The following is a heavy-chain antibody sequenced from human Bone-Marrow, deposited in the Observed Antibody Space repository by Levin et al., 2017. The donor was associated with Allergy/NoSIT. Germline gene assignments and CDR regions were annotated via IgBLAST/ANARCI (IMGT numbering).Heavy chain of an antibody. CDR3: ARDPHYAATTGEY. CDR1: GYTFTAYY. J-gene: IGHJ4*02. Sequence: EASVKVSCKGSGYTFTAYYIHWVRQAPGQGLQWMGWINPNSRGTNYAQIFQGRVTLTSDPSISTVYMELTGLTSDDTAFYYCARDPHYAATTGEYWGQGTLVTVSS. V-gene: IGHV1-2*02. CDR2: INPNSRGT. D-gene: IGHD1-7*01.